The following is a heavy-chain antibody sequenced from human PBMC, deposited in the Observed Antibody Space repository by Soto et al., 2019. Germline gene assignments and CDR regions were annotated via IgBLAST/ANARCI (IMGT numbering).Heavy chain of an antibody. J-gene: IGHJ4*02. CDR3: VRDSRTGCSSINCYMH. CDR2: IWHTGRP. D-gene: IGHD2-15*01. V-gene: IGHV4-4*02. CDR1: GDSLTNNHW. Sequence: QLQLRESGPGLVQPSGTLSLTCDVSGDSLTNNHWWSWVRQAPGKGLEWIGEIWHTGRPNYNPSLKRRVAISMDKSKNQFSLKLSSVTAADTAVYYCVRDSRTGCSSINCYMHWGQGTLVTVSS.